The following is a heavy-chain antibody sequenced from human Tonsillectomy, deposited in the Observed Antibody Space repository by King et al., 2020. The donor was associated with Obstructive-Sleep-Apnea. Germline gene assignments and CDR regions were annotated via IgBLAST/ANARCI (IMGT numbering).Heavy chain of an antibody. D-gene: IGHD3-9*01. Sequence: QLVQSGAEVKKPGASVKVSCKTSGYTFTSYGISWVRQAPGQGLEWMGWVSVYNGNTKSAQKFQGRVSMTTDTSTSTVYMELRSLRSDDTAVYYCARKEPLSLDFDYWGQGTLVTVSS. V-gene: IGHV1-18*01. CDR3: ARKEPLSLDFDY. CDR1: GYTFTSYG. J-gene: IGHJ4*02. CDR2: VSVYNGNT.